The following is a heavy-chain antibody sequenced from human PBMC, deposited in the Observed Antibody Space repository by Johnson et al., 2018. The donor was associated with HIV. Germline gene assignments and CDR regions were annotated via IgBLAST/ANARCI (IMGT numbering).Heavy chain of an antibody. CDR3: AKGQLAVEMATITEAFDL. CDR2: ISWNSGSI. Sequence: VQLVESGGGVVQPGRSLRLSCAASGFTFDDHAMHWVRQAPGKGLEWVSGISWNSGSIGYADSVKGRFTISSDNAENSLHLQMNSLRTEDTALYYCAKGQLAVEMATITEAFDLWGQGTMVTVSS. V-gene: IGHV3-9*01. D-gene: IGHD5-24*01. CDR1: GFTFDDHA. J-gene: IGHJ3*01.